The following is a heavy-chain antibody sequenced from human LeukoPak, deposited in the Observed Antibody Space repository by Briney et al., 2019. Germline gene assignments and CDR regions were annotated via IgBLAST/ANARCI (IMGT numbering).Heavy chain of an antibody. D-gene: IGHD5-24*01. J-gene: IGHJ4*02. V-gene: IGHV1-18*01. CDR2: ISPYNGDT. Sequence: ASVKVSCKASGYSFTSYGITWVRQAPGQRLEWMGWISPYNGDTHYAQSFQGRVTMTTDTSTSTAYVELRSLRSDDTAVYYCGRVEMASVKDYWGQGTLLTVSS. CDR3: GRVEMASVKDY. CDR1: GYSFTSYG.